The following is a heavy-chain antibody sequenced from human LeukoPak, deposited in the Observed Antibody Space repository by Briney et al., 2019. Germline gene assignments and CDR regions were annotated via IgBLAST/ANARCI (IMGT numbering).Heavy chain of an antibody. D-gene: IGHD3-10*01. CDR2: ISAYIGNT. Sequence: GASGRVSCKASGYTFTSYGITWVRQAPGQGLEGMGWISAYIGNTNYAQKFQGRVTMTTDTSTSAAYMELRSLRSDDTAVYYCARAAWGDEVDCWGQGTVVTVSS. J-gene: IGHJ4*02. V-gene: IGHV1-18*01. CDR3: ARAAWGDEVDC. CDR1: GYTFTSYG.